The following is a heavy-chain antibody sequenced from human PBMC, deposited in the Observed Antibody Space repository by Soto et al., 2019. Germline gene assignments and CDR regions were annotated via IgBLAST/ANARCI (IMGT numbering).Heavy chain of an antibody. CDR2: VWYDGSNK. CDR3: AKDRSSYLDGIDV. J-gene: IGHJ6*02. D-gene: IGHD6-13*01. V-gene: IGHV3-33*06. Sequence: RRLSFAASGFNFTISGMHWVRQAPGKGLEWVAVVWYDGSNKYYADSVKGRFTISRDNSKNTLYLQVNSLRAEDTAVYYCAKDRSSYLDGIDVWGQGTRVTVS. CDR1: GFNFTISG.